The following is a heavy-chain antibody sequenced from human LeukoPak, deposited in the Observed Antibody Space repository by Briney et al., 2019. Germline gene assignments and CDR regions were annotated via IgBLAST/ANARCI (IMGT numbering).Heavy chain of an antibody. CDR1: GFTFSSYD. J-gene: IGHJ4*02. D-gene: IGHD3-22*01. Sequence: GGSLRLSCAASGFTFSSYDMHWVRQATGKGLEWVSAIGTAGDTYYPRSVKGRLTISRENAKNSLYLQMNSLRAGDTAVYYCARGSYYYDSSGYYYEGYFAYWGQGTLVTVSS. CDR2: IGTAGDT. V-gene: IGHV3-13*01. CDR3: ARGSYYYDSSGYYYEGYFAY.